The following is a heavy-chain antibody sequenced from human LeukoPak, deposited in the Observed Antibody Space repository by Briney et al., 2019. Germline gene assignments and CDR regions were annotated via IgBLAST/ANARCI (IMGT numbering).Heavy chain of an antibody. CDR1: GVTFSTYW. D-gene: IGHD3-10*01. J-gene: IGHJ4*02. V-gene: IGHV3-7*01. CDR2: IKQDGGET. CDR3: ARLRGGAY. Sequence: PGGSLRLFCAASGVTFSTYWMTWVRQAPGKGLEWVANIKQDGGETYYVDSVKGRFTISRDNAKNSLYLQMNSLRAEDTALYYCARLRGGAYWGQGTLVTVSS.